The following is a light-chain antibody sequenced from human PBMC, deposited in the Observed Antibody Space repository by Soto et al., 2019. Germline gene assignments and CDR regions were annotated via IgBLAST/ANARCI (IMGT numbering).Light chain of an antibody. Sequence: DIQMTQSPSTLSASVGDRVTITCRASQSISSWLAWYQQKPGKAPKLLIYDASSLESGVPSRFSGSGSGTNFPPTTPPLHLFFFAPYYSQDYNIYSQPFAQGTKGYIK. CDR1: QSISSW. J-gene: IGKJ1*01. CDR2: DAS. CDR3: QDYNIYSQP. V-gene: IGKV1-5*01.